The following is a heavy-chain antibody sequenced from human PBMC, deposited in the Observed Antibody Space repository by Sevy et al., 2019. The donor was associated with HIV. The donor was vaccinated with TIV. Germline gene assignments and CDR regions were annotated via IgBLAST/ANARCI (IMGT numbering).Heavy chain of an antibody. D-gene: IGHD5-18*01. J-gene: IGHJ5*02. V-gene: IGHV4-30-2*01. CDR3: ARDNSYGSWFDP. Sequence: SETLSLTCAVSGGSISSGGYSWSWIRQPPGKGLEWIGYIYHSGSTYYNPSLKSRVTISVDRSKNQFSLKLSSVTAAETAVYYCARDNSYGSWFDPWGQGTLVTVSS. CDR1: GGSISSGGYS. CDR2: IYHSGST.